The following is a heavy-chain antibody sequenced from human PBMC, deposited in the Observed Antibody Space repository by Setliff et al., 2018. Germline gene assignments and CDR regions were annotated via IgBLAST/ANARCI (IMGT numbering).Heavy chain of an antibody. CDR2: TIPMFGTA. D-gene: IGHD5-18*01. CDR1: GGTFSNYG. V-gene: IGHV1-69*05. CDR3: AREGVDTRSSTDYRYYMDV. J-gene: IGHJ6*03. Sequence: ASVKVSCKASGGTFSNYGVSWVRQAPGQGLEWMGGTIPMFGTANYAQKFQGRVKIITDESTSTAYMELSSLTSADTAVYYCAREGVDTRSSTDYRYYMDVWGKGTTVTVSS.